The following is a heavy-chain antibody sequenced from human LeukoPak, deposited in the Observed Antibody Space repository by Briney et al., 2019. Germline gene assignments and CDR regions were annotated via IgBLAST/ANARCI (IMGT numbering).Heavy chain of an antibody. CDR3: ARSGYSSSWYDQYYYYYGMDV. Sequence: GGSLRLSCAASGFTFSDYYMSWIRQAPGKGLEWVSYISSSGSTIYYADSVKGRFTISRDNAKNSLYLQMNSLRAEDTAVYYCARSGYSSSWYDQYYYYYGMDVWGQGTTVTVSS. CDR2: ISSSGSTI. J-gene: IGHJ6*02. D-gene: IGHD6-13*01. V-gene: IGHV3-11*01. CDR1: GFTFSDYY.